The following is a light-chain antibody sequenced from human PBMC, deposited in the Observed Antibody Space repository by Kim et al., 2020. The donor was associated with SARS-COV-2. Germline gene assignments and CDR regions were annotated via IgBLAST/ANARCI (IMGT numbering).Light chain of an antibody. J-gene: IGKJ2*01. CDR3: QEYNNYPHS. CDR1: QGISHH. Sequence: ASVGDTITITFLARQGISHHLAWFQLRPGKAPKSQIFAASRLHSGVPSRFSVSGTDTHFTLTISCLQPEDFASYFCQEYNNYPHSFGQGTKLEI. V-gene: IGKV1-16*01. CDR2: AAS.